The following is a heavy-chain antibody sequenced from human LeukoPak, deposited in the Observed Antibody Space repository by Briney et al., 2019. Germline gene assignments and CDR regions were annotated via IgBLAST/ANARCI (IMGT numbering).Heavy chain of an antibody. Sequence: GGSLRLSCEASGFTFSSYGFHWVRQAPGKGLDWVAVIWHDGSNDFYSDSVKGRFNISRDDAKNTLYLQMNSLRAEDTAVYYCAAAVAAAPGAYWGQGTLVTVSS. V-gene: IGHV3-33*03. CDR1: GFTFSSYG. J-gene: IGHJ4*02. CDR2: IWHDGSND. CDR3: AAAVAAAPGAY. D-gene: IGHD6-13*01.